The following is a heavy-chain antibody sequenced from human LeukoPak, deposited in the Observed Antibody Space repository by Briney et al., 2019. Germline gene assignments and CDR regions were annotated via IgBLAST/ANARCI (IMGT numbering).Heavy chain of an antibody. CDR2: IYYSGST. CDR3: ARDRILLYGDYVLDPFDY. V-gene: IGHV4-39*07. J-gene: IGHJ4*02. D-gene: IGHD4-17*01. Sequence: SETLSLTCTVSGGSISSSSYYWGWIRQPPGKGLEWIGSIYYSGSTYYNPSLKSRVTISVDTSKNQFSLKLSSVTAADTAVYYCARDRILLYGDYVLDPFDYWGQGTLVTVSS. CDR1: GGSISSSSYY.